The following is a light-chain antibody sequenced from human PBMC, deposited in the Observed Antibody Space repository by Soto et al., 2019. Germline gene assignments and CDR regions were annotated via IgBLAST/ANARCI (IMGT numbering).Light chain of an antibody. V-gene: IGLV1-51*01. Sequence: QSVLTQPHSVSAAPGQKVTISCSGRSSNIGNNYVSWYQHLPGTTPKLLTYDNNKGPSGVPDRFSDSKSSTSGTLDITALQTGDEADYYCAAWDTSLGAVVFGGVTKLTVL. CDR3: AAWDTSLGAVV. CDR2: DNN. J-gene: IGLJ2*01. CDR1: SSNIGNNY.